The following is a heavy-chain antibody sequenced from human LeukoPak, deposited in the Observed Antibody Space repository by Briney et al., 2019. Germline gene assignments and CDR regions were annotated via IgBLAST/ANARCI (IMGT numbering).Heavy chain of an antibody. J-gene: IGHJ5*02. CDR2: IIPIFGIA. V-gene: IGHV1-69*04. CDR3: ARASSAEQLVTA. Sequence: SVKVSCKASGGTFSSYAISWVRQAPGQGLEWMGRIIPIFGIANYAQKFQGRVTITADKSTSAAYMELSSLRSEDTAVYYCARASSAEQLVTAWGQGTLVTVSS. CDR1: GGTFSSYA. D-gene: IGHD6-6*01.